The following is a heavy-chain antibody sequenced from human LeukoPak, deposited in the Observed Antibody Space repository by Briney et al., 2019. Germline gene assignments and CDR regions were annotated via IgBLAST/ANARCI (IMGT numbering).Heavy chain of an antibody. CDR3: AKDPATWIQLYRGYYMDV. V-gene: IGHV3-30*18. J-gene: IGHJ6*03. CDR2: ISYDGSNK. Sequence: PGGSLRLSCAASGFTFSSYGMHWVRQAPGKGLEWVAVISYDGSNKYYADSVKGRFTISRDNSKNTLYLQMNSLRAEDTAVYYCAKDPATWIQLYRGYYMDVWGKGTAVTVSS. D-gene: IGHD5-18*01. CDR1: GFTFSSYG.